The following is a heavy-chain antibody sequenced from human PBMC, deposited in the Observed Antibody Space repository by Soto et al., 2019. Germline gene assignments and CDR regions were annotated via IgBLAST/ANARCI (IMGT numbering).Heavy chain of an antibody. J-gene: IGHJ4*02. CDR3: AREVYDILTGYRPLDY. D-gene: IGHD3-9*01. V-gene: IGHV3-21*01. Sequence: GGSLRLSCAASGFTFSSYSMNWVRQAPGKGLEWVSSISSSSFYIYYADSVKGRFTISRDNAKNSLYLQMNSLRAEDTAVYYCAREVYDILTGYRPLDYWGQGTLVTVSS. CDR1: GFTFSSYS. CDR2: ISSSSFYI.